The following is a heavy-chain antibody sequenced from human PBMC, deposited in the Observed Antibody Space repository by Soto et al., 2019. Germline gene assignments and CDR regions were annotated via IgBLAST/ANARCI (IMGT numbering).Heavy chain of an antibody. Sequence: EVQLLESGGGLVQPGGSLSLSCAPSGFTFSNYAMSWVRQAPGKGLEWVSAISSSGARTFYADSVKGRFTISRDNSKNTLYLQMNSLRAEDTALYYCEKDVTVTVAGNVYFDYWGQGTLVTVSS. CDR2: ISSSGART. D-gene: IGHD6-19*01. CDR3: EKDVTVTVAGNVYFDY. V-gene: IGHV3-23*01. J-gene: IGHJ4*02. CDR1: GFTFSNYA.